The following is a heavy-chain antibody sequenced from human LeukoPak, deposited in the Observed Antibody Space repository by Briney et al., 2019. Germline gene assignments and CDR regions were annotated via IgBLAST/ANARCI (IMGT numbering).Heavy chain of an antibody. V-gene: IGHV3-13*01. D-gene: IGHD3-16*01. J-gene: IGHJ6*02. CDR2: SGTAGDT. CDR1: GFTFSSYA. Sequence: GGSLRLSRAASGFTFSSYAMSWVRQAPGKGLEWVSISGTAGDTYYLGSVKGRFTISRENAKNSLYLQMNSLRAEDTAVYFCARGGGLDVWGQGATVTVSS. CDR3: ARGGGLDV.